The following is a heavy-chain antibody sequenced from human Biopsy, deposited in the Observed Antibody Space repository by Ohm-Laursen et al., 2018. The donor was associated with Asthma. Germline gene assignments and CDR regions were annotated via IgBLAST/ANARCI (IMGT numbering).Heavy chain of an antibody. Sequence: SVKVSCKPLGGTFNTYVIGWARQAPGQGLEWMGWINSVFGTTTYPQKLQDRVTTTADDSTSTVYMELSSLRSEGTAVYYCARKAGSCISRTCYSLDFWGQGTLVTVSS. CDR1: GGTFNTYV. CDR3: ARKAGSCISRTCYSLDF. CDR2: INSVFGTT. J-gene: IGHJ4*02. D-gene: IGHD2-2*01. V-gene: IGHV1-69*13.